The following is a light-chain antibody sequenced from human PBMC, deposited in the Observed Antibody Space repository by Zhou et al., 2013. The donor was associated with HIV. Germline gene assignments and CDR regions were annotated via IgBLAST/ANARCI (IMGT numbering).Light chain of an antibody. CDR1: QSISSY. V-gene: IGKV1-39*01. Sequence: DIQMTQSPSSLSASVGDRVTITCRASQSISSYLNWYQHKPGKAPKLLIYGSSSLQSGVPSRISGSGSGTEFTLSISSLQPEDFATYFCQQTYSIPLTFGGGTRLEIK. CDR2: GSS. CDR3: QQTYSIPLT. J-gene: IGKJ4*01.